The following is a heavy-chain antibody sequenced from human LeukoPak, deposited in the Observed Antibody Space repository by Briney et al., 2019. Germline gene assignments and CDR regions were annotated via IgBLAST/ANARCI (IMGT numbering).Heavy chain of an antibody. J-gene: IGHJ4*02. CDR3: AISTKKSSGWYGSEEY. CDR1: RDSIINYY. V-gene: IGHV4-59*08. CDR2: MYYSGSA. Sequence: KPSETLSLTCSVSRDSIINYYWTWIRQSPEKGLECIGYMYYSGSAHYNPSLKSRVTISADTSKRQFSLKLTSVTAADTAAYYCAISTKKSSGWYGSEEYWGQGTLVTVSS. D-gene: IGHD6-19*01.